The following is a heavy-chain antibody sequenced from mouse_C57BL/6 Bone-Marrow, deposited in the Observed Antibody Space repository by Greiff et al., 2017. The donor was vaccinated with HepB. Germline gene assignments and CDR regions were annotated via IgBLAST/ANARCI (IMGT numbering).Heavy chain of an antibody. CDR3: AVYYGNHYYAMDY. Sequence: VQLKQSGPELVKPGASVKIPCKASGYTFTDYNMDWVKQSHGKSLEWIGDINPNNGGTIYNQKFKGKATLTVDKSSSTAYMELRSLTSEDTAVYYCAVYYGNHYYAMDYWGQGTSVTVSS. D-gene: IGHD2-1*01. CDR2: INPNNGGT. CDR1: GYTFTDYN. V-gene: IGHV1-18*01. J-gene: IGHJ4*01.